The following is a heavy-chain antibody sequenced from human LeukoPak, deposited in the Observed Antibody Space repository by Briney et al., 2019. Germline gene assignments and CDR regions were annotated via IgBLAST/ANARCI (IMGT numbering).Heavy chain of an antibody. J-gene: IGHJ4*02. CDR3: ARRRDLYSGSYYPFDY. D-gene: IGHD1-26*01. CDR2: IYPGDSET. Sequence: GESLKISCKGSGYSFTSYWIGWVRQMPGNGLEWMGIIYPGDSETRYSPSFQGRVTISADKSISTVYLQWSSLKASDTAMYYCARRRDLYSGSYYPFDYWGQGTLVTVSS. V-gene: IGHV5-51*01. CDR1: GYSFTSYW.